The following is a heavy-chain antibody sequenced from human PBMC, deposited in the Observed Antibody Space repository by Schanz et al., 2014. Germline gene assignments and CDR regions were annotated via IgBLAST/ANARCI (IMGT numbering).Heavy chain of an antibody. Sequence: VQLVESGGGVVQPGRSLRLSCAGSGFSFSDYGMHWVRQAPGRGLEWVSYISRSSSTIYYTDSVKGRFTISRDNAKNSVFLQMNGLRDEDTAVYYCATETYSSSWCFDYWGQGTLVTVSS. V-gene: IGHV3-48*02. CDR3: ATETYSSSWCFDY. J-gene: IGHJ4*02. D-gene: IGHD6-13*01. CDR2: ISRSSSTI. CDR1: GFSFSDYG.